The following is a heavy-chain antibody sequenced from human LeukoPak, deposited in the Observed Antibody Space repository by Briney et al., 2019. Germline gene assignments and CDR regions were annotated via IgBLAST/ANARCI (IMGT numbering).Heavy chain of an antibody. CDR2: IYHSGST. CDR1: GYSISSGYY. J-gene: IGHJ4*02. Sequence: SSETLSLICAVSGYSISSGYYWGWIRQPPGKGLEWIGSIYHSGSTYYNPSLKSRVTISVDTSKNQFSLKLSSVTAADTAVYNCGSQSWGLRPLNYWGQGTLVTVSS. CDR3: GSQSWGLRPLNY. D-gene: IGHD5-12*01. V-gene: IGHV4-38-2*01.